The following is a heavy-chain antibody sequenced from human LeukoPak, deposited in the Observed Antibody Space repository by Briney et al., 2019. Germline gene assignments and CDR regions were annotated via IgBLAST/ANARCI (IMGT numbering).Heavy chain of an antibody. CDR3: ARRIAVAATINWFDP. D-gene: IGHD6-19*01. CDR1: GFTFSSYW. CDR2: IKQDGSEK. J-gene: IGHJ5*02. V-gene: IGHV3-7*03. Sequence: GGSLRLSCAASGFTFSSYWMSWVRQAPGKGLEWVANIKQDGSEKYYVDSVKGRFTISRDNAKNSLYLQMNSLRAEDTAVYYCARRIAVAATINWFDPWGQGTLVTVSS.